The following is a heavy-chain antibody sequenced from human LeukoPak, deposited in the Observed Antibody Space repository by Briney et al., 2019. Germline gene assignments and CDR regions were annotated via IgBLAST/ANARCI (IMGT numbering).Heavy chain of an antibody. Sequence: GGSLRLSCAASGFIFSSYEMNWVRQAPGKGLEWVSFIGSSGRPIYYADSVKGRFTISRDNAKNSLYLQMNTLRAEDTAVYYCARNYYDSSGYYHPGAFDIWGQGTMVTVSS. CDR3: ARNYYDSSGYYHPGAFDI. CDR1: GFIFSSYE. CDR2: IGSSGRPI. J-gene: IGHJ3*02. D-gene: IGHD3-22*01. V-gene: IGHV3-48*03.